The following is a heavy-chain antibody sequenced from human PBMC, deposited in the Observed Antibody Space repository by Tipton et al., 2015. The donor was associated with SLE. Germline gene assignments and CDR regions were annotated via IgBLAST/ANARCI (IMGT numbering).Heavy chain of an antibody. V-gene: IGHV3-23*01. CDR3: AKGPDYYDSSGLDY. CDR2: ISGSGGST. Sequence: SLRLSCAASGFTFSSYAMSWVRQAPGKGLEWVSAISGSGGSTYYADSVKGRFTISRDNSKNTLYLQMNSLRAEDTAVYYCAKGPDYYDSSGLDYWGQGTLVTVSS. D-gene: IGHD3-22*01. J-gene: IGHJ4*02. CDR1: GFTFSSYA.